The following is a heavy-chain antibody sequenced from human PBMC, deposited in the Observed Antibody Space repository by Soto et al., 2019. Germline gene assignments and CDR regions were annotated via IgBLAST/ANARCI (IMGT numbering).Heavy chain of an antibody. V-gene: IGHV4-30-2*02. CDR1: GGSISSGGYS. Sequence: QLQLQESGSGLVKPSQTLSLTCAVSGGSISSGGYSWSWIRQPPGRGLEWIGYIYHSGSTYYNPSLKRRVAISVDRSENQFSLKLSSVTAADTAVYYCAAGGGLPRYYWGQGTLVTVSS. CDR2: IYHSGST. D-gene: IGHD5-12*01. J-gene: IGHJ4*02. CDR3: AAGGGLPRYY.